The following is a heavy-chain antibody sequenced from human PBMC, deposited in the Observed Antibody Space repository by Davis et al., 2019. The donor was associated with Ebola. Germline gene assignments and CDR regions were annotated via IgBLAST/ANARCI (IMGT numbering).Heavy chain of an antibody. CDR3: ARGRRRLYGSGSYYKFDY. Sequence: ASVKVSCKASGYTFTSYDINWVRQATGQGLEWMGWMNPNSGNTGYAQKFQGRVTMTRNTSISTAYMELSSLRSEDTAVYYCARGRRRLYGSGSYYKFDYWGQGTLVTVSS. CDR1: GYTFTSYD. J-gene: IGHJ4*02. V-gene: IGHV1-8*01. CDR2: MNPNSGNT. D-gene: IGHD3-10*01.